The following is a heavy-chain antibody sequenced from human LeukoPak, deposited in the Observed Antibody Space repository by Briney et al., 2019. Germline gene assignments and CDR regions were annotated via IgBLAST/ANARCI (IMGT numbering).Heavy chain of an antibody. V-gene: IGHV3-30-3*01. CDR3: ARGNRWIPEGFLEPEMVFDY. Sequence: PGGSLRLSCAASGFTFSSYAMHWVRQAPGKGLEWVAVISYDGSNKYYADSVKGRFTISRDNSKNTLYLQMNSLRAEDTAVYYCARGNRWIPEGFLEPEMVFDYWGQGTLVTVSS. CDR1: GFTFSSYA. CDR2: ISYDGSNK. D-gene: IGHD3-3*01. J-gene: IGHJ4*02.